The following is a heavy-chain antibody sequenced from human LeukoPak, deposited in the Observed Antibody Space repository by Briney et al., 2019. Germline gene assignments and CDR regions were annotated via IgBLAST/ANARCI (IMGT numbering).Heavy chain of an antibody. CDR1: GFTFSSYS. J-gene: IGHJ6*03. Sequence: GGSLRLSCAASGFTFSSYSMNWVRQAPGKGLEWVSSISSSSSYIYYADSVKGRFTISRDNAKNSLYLQMNSLRAEDTAVYYCARDRGPSSSWPYYYYYFMDVWGKGTTVTVSS. D-gene: IGHD6-13*01. CDR3: ARDRGPSSSWPYYYYYFMDV. CDR2: ISSSSSYI. V-gene: IGHV3-21*03.